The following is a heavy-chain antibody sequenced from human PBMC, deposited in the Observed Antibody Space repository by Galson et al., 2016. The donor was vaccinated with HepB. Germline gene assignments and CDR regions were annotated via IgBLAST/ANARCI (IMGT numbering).Heavy chain of an antibody. V-gene: IGHV3-23*01. Sequence: SLRLSCPSSGLSFSPYAVSWVRQAPGKGLEWVSAINCTGTITKYADSVKGRFTISRDNSKNTMYLQVNSLRAEDTAVYYCARGGLGNYYAYGMDVWGHGTTVTVSS. CDR1: GLSFSPYA. CDR2: INCTGTIT. CDR3: ARGGLGNYYAYGMDV. D-gene: IGHD3/OR15-3a*01. J-gene: IGHJ6*02.